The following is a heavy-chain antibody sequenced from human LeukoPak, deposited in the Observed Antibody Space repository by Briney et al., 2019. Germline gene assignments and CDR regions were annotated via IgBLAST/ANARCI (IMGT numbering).Heavy chain of an antibody. CDR1: GYTFTGYY. CDR3: ARAYYDFWSGYSPIPNWFDP. D-gene: IGHD3-3*01. V-gene: IGHV1-2*06. CDR2: INPNSGGT. J-gene: IGHJ5*02. Sequence: ASVKVSCXASGYTFTGYYMHWVRQAPGQGLVWMGRINPNSGGTNYAQKFQGRVTMTRDTSISTAYMELSRLRSDDTAVYYCARAYYDFWSGYSPIPNWFDPWGQGTLVTVSS.